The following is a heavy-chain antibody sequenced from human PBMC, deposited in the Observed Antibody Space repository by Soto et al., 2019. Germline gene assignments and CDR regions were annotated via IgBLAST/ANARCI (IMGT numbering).Heavy chain of an antibody. CDR3: ERSELDYSNFWYFDY. J-gene: IGHJ4*02. Sequence: SETLSLTCTVSGGSISSYYWSWIRQPPGKGLEWIGYIYYSGSTNYNPSLKSRVTISVDTSKNQFSLKLSSVTAADTAVYYCERSELDYSNFWYFDYWGQGTLVTVSS. CDR2: IYYSGST. D-gene: IGHD4-4*01. CDR1: GGSISSYY. V-gene: IGHV4-59*01.